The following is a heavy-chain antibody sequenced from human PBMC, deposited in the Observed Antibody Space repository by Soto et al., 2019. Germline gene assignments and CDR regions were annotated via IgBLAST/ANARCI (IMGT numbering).Heavy chain of an antibody. D-gene: IGHD1-26*01. CDR2: ISSSSSYI. CDR1: GFTFSSYS. Sequence: EVQLVESGGGLVKPGGSLRLSCAASGFTFSSYSMNWARQAPGKGLEWVSSISSSSSYIYYADSVKGRFTISRDNAKNSLYLQMNSLRAEDTAVYYCARDGEVGATDYWGQGTLVTVSS. J-gene: IGHJ4*02. V-gene: IGHV3-21*01. CDR3: ARDGEVGATDY.